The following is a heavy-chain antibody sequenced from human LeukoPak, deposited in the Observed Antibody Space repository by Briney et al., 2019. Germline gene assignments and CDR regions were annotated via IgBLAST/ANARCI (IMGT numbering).Heavy chain of an antibody. J-gene: IGHJ4*02. Sequence: PGGSLRLSCAASGFTFSNYGMHWVRQAPGKGLEWLSYIPCDGSNKYYADSVKGRFTIFRDNSKNTLFLQMNSLRPEDTAIYYCAKDWNYYGSGSYYDSWGYWGQGTLVTVSS. D-gene: IGHD3-10*01. CDR1: GFTFSNYG. CDR2: IPCDGSNK. V-gene: IGHV3-30*02. CDR3: AKDWNYYGSGSYYDSWGY.